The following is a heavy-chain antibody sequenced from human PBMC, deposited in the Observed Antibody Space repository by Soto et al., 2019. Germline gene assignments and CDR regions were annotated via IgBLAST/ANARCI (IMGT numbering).Heavy chain of an antibody. CDR2: IIPIFGTA. V-gene: IGHV1-69*13. CDR1: GGTFSSYA. Sequence: GASVKVSCKASGGTFSSYAISWVRQAPGQGLKWMGGIIPIFGTANYAQKFQGRVTITADESTSTAYMELSSLRSEDTAVYYCARGRLFLEWMGYYYGMDVWGQGTTVTV. J-gene: IGHJ6*02. D-gene: IGHD3-3*01. CDR3: ARGRLFLEWMGYYYGMDV.